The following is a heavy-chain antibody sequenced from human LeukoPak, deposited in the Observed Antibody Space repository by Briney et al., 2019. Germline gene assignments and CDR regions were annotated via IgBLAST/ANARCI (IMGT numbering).Heavy chain of an antibody. J-gene: IGHJ4*02. CDR2: ISTYNDNT. CDR3: ARGIQLWCPDFDY. V-gene: IGHV1-18*01. D-gene: IGHD5-18*01. CDR1: GYTFNTYN. Sequence: GASVKVSCKASGYTFNTYNINWVRQAPGQGLEWMGWISTYNDNTNYAQKFQGRVTMTTDTSTSTAYMELRSLRSDDAAVYYCARGIQLWCPDFDYWGQGTLVTVSS.